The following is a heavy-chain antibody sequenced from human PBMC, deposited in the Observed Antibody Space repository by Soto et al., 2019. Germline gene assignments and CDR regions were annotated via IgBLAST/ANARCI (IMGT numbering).Heavy chain of an antibody. Sequence: SVKVSCKASGGTFSSYAISWVRQAPGQGLEWMGGIIPIFGTANYAQKFQGRVTITADESTSTAYMELSSLRSEDTAVYYCAGXHFGVVIRAYYYYGMDVWGQGTTVTVSS. V-gene: IGHV1-69*13. CDR3: AGXHFGVVIRAYYYYGMDV. CDR2: IIPIFGTA. CDR1: GGTFSSYA. J-gene: IGHJ6*02. D-gene: IGHD3-3*01.